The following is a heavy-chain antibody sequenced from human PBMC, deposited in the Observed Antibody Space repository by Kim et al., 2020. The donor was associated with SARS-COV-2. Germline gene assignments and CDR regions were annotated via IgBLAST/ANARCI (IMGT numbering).Heavy chain of an antibody. Sequence: GGSLRLSCVESGITSSSYWLTWVRQAPGKGLEWVANIKRDGSERYYGDSVKGRFTISRDNAKSSVFLQMNSLRSEDTAVYYCGISGIWAPGPLVSVSS. CDR2: IKRDGSER. J-gene: IGHJ4*02. CDR1: GITSSSYW. CDR3: GISGI. V-gene: IGHV3-7*01.